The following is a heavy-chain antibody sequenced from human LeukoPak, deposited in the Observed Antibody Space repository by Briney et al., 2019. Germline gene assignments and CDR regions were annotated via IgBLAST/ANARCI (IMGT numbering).Heavy chain of an antibody. D-gene: IGHD1-14*01. CDR1: GFTFTSYG. CDR2: IHEDGGDK. Sequence: GGSLRLSCAPSGFTFTSYGMHWVRQAPGKGLEWVANIHEDGGDKYYVDSVKGRFTISRDNAKNSLYLQMNSLRAEDTALYYCARTLRLGTPRAFDIWGRGTMVTVSS. CDR3: ARTLRLGTPRAFDI. J-gene: IGHJ3*02. V-gene: IGHV3-7*05.